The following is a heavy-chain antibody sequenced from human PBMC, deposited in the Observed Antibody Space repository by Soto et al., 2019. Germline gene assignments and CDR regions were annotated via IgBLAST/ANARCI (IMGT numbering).Heavy chain of an antibody. CDR2: ISAYNGNT. CDR1: GYTFTSYG. Sequence: GASVKVSCKASGYTFTSYGISWVRQAHGQGLEWMGWISAYNGNTNYAQKLQGRVTMTTDTSTSTAYMELRSLRSDDTAVYYCARGSSGYYLVINGAFDIWGQGTMVTVSS. D-gene: IGHD3-22*01. V-gene: IGHV1-18*01. CDR3: ARGSSGYYLVINGAFDI. J-gene: IGHJ3*02.